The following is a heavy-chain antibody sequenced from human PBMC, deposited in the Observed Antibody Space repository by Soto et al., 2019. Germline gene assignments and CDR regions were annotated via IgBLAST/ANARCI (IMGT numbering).Heavy chain of an antibody. CDR2: VTANGGST. D-gene: IGHD2-21*02. V-gene: IGHV3-23*01. Sequence: GGSLRLSCAGSGFTFSNYAMNWVRQAPGKGLEWVSAVTANGGSTYSADSVKGRFTISRDNSKNTLFLQMNSLRAEDTAVYYCASLGVGDWANYYYYYGMDVWGQGTTVTVSS. J-gene: IGHJ6*02. CDR1: GFTFSNYA. CDR3: ASLGVGDWANYYYYYGMDV.